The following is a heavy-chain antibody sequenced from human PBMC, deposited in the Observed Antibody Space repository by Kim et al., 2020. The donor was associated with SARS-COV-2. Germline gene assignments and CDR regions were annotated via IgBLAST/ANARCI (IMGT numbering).Heavy chain of an antibody. D-gene: IGHD3-9*01. J-gene: IGHJ4*02. Sequence: SETLSLTCTVSGGSISSSSYYWGWIRQPPGKGLEWIGSIYYSGSTYYNPSLKSRVTISVDTSKNQFSLKLSSVTAADTAVYYCARHGPSPVLRYFDWLSYFDYWGQGTLVTVSS. CDR3: ARHGPSPVLRYFDWLSYFDY. CDR1: GGSISSSSYY. CDR2: IYYSGST. V-gene: IGHV4-39*01.